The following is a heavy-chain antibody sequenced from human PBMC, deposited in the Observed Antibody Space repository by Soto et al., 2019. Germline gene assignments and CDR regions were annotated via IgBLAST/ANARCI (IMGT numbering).Heavy chain of an antibody. CDR2: IYPGDSDT. CDR1: GYSFTSYC. J-gene: IGHJ6*03. Sequence: VESLKISCKGSGYSFTSYCIGWVRQMPGKGLEWMGIIYPGDSDTRYSPSFQGQVTISADKSISTAYLQWSSLKASDTAMYYCARRAGCSSTSCYYYYYYMDVWGKGTTVTVSS. D-gene: IGHD2-2*01. CDR3: ARRAGCSSTSCYYYYYYMDV. V-gene: IGHV5-51*01.